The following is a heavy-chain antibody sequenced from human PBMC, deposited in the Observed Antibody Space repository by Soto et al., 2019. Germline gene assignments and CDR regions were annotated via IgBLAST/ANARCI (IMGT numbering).Heavy chain of an antibody. V-gene: IGHV4-59*11. J-gene: IGHJ4*02. CDR2: VYYTGTT. Sequence: QVQLQESGPGLVKPSETLSLTCTVSCGSISSPYWSWIRQPPGKGLEWVAYVYYTGTTDYNPSLQGRVTVSLDTSKNQFSLKVTSVTAADTAVYYCAMGSGSHSSNLAYWGQGTLVTVSS. CDR1: CGSISSPY. D-gene: IGHD3-10*01. CDR3: AMGSGSHSSNLAY.